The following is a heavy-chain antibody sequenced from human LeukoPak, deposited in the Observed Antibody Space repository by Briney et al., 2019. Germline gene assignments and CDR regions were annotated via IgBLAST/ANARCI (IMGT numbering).Heavy chain of an antibody. V-gene: IGHV3-33*01. Sequence: GGSLRLSCAASGSTFSSYGMHWVRQAPGKGLEWVAVIWYDGSNKYYADSVKGRFTISRDNSKNTLYLQMNSLRAEDTAVYYCARETYYYDSSGPGGFDYWGQGTLVTVSS. J-gene: IGHJ4*02. CDR2: IWYDGSNK. CDR3: ARETYYYDSSGPGGFDY. CDR1: GSTFSSYG. D-gene: IGHD3-22*01.